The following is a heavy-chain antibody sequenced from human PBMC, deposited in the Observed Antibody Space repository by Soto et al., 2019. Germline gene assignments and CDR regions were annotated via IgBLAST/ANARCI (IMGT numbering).Heavy chain of an antibody. J-gene: IGHJ6*02. CDR1: GYSFISYR. D-gene: IGHD1-1*01. V-gene: IGHV5-51*01. CDR3: LRLLNDRHYRLAV. CDR2: IYPGDSDT. Sequence: PGESLKISCKGSGYSFISYRIGWVRQMPGKGLEWMGIIYPGDSDTRYSPSFQGQVTISADKSITTAYLQWSSLKASDTAMYYFLRLLNDRHYRLAVCGQGTTVPVSS.